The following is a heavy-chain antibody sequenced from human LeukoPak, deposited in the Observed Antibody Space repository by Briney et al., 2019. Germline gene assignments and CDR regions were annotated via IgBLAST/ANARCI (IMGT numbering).Heavy chain of an antibody. Sequence: GGYLILSCAASGFTFSSYGMHWVRQAPGNGLEWVAFIRCDGSNKYYADSGKGRFTISRDNHKNTLYLETHSLRAEHPVVHYSARVLIAADPSWFDPCGQGNLVTVSS. CDR2: IRCDGSNK. V-gene: IGHV3-30*02. J-gene: IGHJ5*02. CDR3: ARVLIAADPSWFDP. D-gene: IGHD6-13*01. CDR1: GFTFSSYG.